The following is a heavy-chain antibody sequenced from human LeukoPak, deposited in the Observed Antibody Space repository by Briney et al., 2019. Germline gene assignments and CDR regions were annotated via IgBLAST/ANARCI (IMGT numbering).Heavy chain of an antibody. CDR1: GYDFTTYW. D-gene: IGHD3-22*01. J-gene: IGHJ4*02. CDR3: ARGYYYDSYDYYYGYYFDY. Sequence: GESLKISCKASGYDFTTYWIGWVRQMPGKGLEWMGILYPGDSETRYSPAFQGQVIMSADKSISTAYLQWNSLKASDTAMYFCARGYYYDSYDYYYGYYFDYWGQGTLVTVSS. CDR2: LYPGDSET. V-gene: IGHV5-51*01.